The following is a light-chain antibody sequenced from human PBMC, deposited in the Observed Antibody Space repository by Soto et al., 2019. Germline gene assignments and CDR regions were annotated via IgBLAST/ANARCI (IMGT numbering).Light chain of an antibody. J-gene: IGLJ1*01. V-gene: IGLV1-40*01. CDR2: GNN. CDR3: QSFDSSLSVYV. CDR1: SSNIGAGYG. Sequence: QLVLTQPPSVSGAPGQRVTISCTGSSSNIGAGYGVHWYQQLPGTAPKLLIDGNNNRPSGVPDRFSGSKSGTSASLAITGLQAEDEADYYCQSFDSSLSVYVFGTGTKLTVL.